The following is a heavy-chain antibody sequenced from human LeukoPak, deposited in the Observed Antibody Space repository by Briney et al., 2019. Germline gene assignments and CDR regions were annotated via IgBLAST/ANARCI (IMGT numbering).Heavy chain of an antibody. CDR2: ISSSSSYI. D-gene: IGHD6-19*01. CDR1: GFTFSSYS. CDR3: ARVAKYSSGWYPYEAFDI. J-gene: IGHJ3*02. Sequence: GGSLRLSCAASGFTFSSYSMNWVRQAPGKGLEWVSSISSSSSYIYYADSVKGRFTISRDNAKNSLYLQMNSLRAEDTAVYYCARVAKYSSGWYPYEAFDIWGQGTMVTVSS. V-gene: IGHV3-21*01.